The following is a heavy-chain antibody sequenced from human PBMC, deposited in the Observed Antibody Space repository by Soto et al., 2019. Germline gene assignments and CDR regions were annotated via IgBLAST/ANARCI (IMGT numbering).Heavy chain of an antibody. D-gene: IGHD4-17*01. V-gene: IGHV3-66*01. Sequence: GGSLRLSCAASGFTVSSNYMSWVRQAPGKGLEWVSVIYSGGSTYYADSVKGRFTISRDNSKNTLYLQMNSLRAEDTAVYYCARVKSPPIYGDYLAGYYYYYMDVWGKGTTVTVSS. CDR3: ARVKSPPIYGDYLAGYYYYYMDV. CDR2: IYSGGST. CDR1: GFTVSSNY. J-gene: IGHJ6*03.